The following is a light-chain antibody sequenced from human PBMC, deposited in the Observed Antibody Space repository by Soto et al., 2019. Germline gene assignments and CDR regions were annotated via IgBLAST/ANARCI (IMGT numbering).Light chain of an antibody. J-gene: IGKJ2*01. CDR1: QDIRND. V-gene: IGKV1-6*01. CDR2: AAS. Sequence: AIQMTQSPSSLSASVGDRVTITCRANQDIRNDLAWYQQKPGKAPKLLIYAASSLKSGVSSRFSGSGSGTDFTLTISSLQPEDFATYYCLQDYNYPYTFGQGTKLEIK. CDR3: LQDYNYPYT.